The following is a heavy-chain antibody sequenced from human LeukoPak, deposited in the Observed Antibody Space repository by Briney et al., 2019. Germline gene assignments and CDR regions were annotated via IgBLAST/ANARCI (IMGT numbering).Heavy chain of an antibody. D-gene: IGHD4-23*01. J-gene: IGHJ4*02. V-gene: IGHV3-73*01. Sequence: GGSLKLSCAASGFTFSGSAMHWVRQASGKGLEWVGRIRSKANSYATAYAASVKGRFTISRDDSKNTAYLQMSSLKTEDTAVYYCTSTGNSVDYWGQGTLVTVSS. CDR3: TSTGNSVDY. CDR2: IRSKANSYAT. CDR1: GFTFSGSA.